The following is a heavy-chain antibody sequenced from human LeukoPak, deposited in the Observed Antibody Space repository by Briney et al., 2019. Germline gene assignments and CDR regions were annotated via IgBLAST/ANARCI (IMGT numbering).Heavy chain of an antibody. CDR2: IYYSGST. Sequence: PSETLSLTCTVSGDSISSSNSYWSWIRQPPGKGLEWFGTIYYSGSTYYNPSLKSRVSISLDTSKKQFSLKLSSVTAADTAVYYCARVGSDWNDVRYNWFDPWGQGTLVTVSS. V-gene: IGHV4-39*07. D-gene: IGHD1-1*01. J-gene: IGHJ5*02. CDR1: GDSISSSNSY. CDR3: ARVGSDWNDVRYNWFDP.